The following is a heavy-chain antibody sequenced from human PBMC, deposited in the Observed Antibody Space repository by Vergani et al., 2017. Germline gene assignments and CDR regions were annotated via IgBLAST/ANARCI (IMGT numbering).Heavy chain of an antibody. CDR3: ARHPTYYYDNSGTDWFDP. Sequence: QVQLQESGPGLVKPSETLSLTCTVSNDSVSNTFYYWGWIRQTPGKGLEWIGSIYYSGSTYYNPSLESRVTVAIDTSNNQFSLKLASVTAAETALYHCARHPTYYYDNSGTDWFDPWGQGTLVTVSS. D-gene: IGHD3-22*01. V-gene: IGHV4-39*01. CDR1: NDSVSNTFYY. J-gene: IGHJ5*02. CDR2: IYYSGST.